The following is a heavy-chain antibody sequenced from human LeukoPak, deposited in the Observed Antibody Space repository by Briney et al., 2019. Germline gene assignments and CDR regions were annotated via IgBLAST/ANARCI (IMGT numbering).Heavy chain of an antibody. CDR3: AKDRHAPGRYCSGTSCFPFDS. D-gene: IGHD2-15*01. CDR2: ISGSGGST. CDR1: GFTFSSYG. J-gene: IGHJ5*01. Sequence: GGSLRLSCAASGFTFSSYGMSWVRQAPGKGLEWVSAISGSGGSTYYADSVKGRFTISRDNTKNTLYLQMNSLRAEDTAVYYCAKDRHAPGRYCSGTSCFPFDSWGQGTLVTVSS. V-gene: IGHV3-23*01.